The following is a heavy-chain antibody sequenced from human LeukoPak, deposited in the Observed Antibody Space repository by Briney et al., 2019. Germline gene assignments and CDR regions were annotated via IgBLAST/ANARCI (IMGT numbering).Heavy chain of an antibody. Sequence: ASVKVSCKASGYTFTSYGISWVRQAPGQGLEWMGWISAYNGNTNYAQKLQGRVTMTTDTSTSTAYMELRSLRSDDTAVYYCARGGYYYDSSGYYSPTGPWGQGTLVTVSS. CDR3: ARGGYYYDSSGYYSPTGP. V-gene: IGHV1-18*01. D-gene: IGHD3-22*01. J-gene: IGHJ4*02. CDR1: GYTFTSYG. CDR2: ISAYNGNT.